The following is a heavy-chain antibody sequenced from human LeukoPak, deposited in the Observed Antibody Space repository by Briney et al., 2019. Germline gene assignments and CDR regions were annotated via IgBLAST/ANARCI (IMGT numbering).Heavy chain of an antibody. CDR1: GFTFSDYY. Sequence: GGSLRLSCAASGFTFSDYYMSWIRQAPGKGLEWVSYISSSGSTIYYADSVKGRFTISRDNAKNSLYLQMNNLRAEDTVVYYCAREIPPGYCGGDCYPNWFDPWGQGTLVTVSS. J-gene: IGHJ5*02. V-gene: IGHV3-11*01. D-gene: IGHD2-21*02. CDR2: ISSSGSTI. CDR3: AREIPPGYCGGDCYPNWFDP.